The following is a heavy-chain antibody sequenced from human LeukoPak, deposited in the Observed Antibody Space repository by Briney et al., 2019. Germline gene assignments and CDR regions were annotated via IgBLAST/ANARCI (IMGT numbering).Heavy chain of an antibody. Sequence: GGSLRLSCAASGVPFSNYAMHWVRQAPGKGLECVAFLSYDGTDKYYADSVKGRFTISRDNSKNTLYLQMNSLRAEDTAVYYCARELMVTATCFDYWGQGTLVSVSS. CDR2: LSYDGTDK. CDR1: GVPFSNYA. CDR3: ARELMVTATCFDY. J-gene: IGHJ4*02. D-gene: IGHD2-15*01. V-gene: IGHV3-30*01.